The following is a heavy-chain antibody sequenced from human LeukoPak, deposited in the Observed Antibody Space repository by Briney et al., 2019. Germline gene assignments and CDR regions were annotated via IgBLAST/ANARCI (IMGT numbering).Heavy chain of an antibody. Sequence: PGGSLRLSCAASGFTFSDRDMDWVRQAPGKGLEWVGRSRNKAKSHTTEYAASVKGRFTISRDNSNNSVWLQMNSLKSEDTAVYHCALWSYYYYGLDVWGQGTTVTVSS. CDR1: GFTFSDRD. D-gene: IGHD5-18*01. V-gene: IGHV3-72*01. CDR2: SRNKAKSHTT. J-gene: IGHJ6*02. CDR3: ALWSYYYYGLDV.